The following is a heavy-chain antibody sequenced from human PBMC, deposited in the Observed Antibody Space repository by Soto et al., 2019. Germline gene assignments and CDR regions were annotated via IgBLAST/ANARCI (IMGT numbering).Heavy chain of an antibody. CDR2: ISSSSSTI. CDR1: GFTFSSYS. D-gene: IGHD3-22*01. V-gene: IGHV3-48*02. Sequence: GGSLRLSCAASGFTFSSYSMNWVRQAPGKGLEWVSYISSSSSTIYYADSVKGRFTISRDNAKNSLYLQMNSLSDEDTAVYYCARDDSEGGGYYYVGQDAFDIWGQGTMVTVSS. CDR3: ARDDSEGGGYYYVGQDAFDI. J-gene: IGHJ3*02.